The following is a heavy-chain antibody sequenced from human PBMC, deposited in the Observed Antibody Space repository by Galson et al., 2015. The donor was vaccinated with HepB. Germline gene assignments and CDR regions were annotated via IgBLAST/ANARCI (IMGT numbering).Heavy chain of an antibody. CDR1: GYTFTSYA. Sequence: SVKVSCKASGYTFTSYAMHWVRQAPGQRLEWMGWINAGNGNTKYSQKFQGRVTITRDTSASTAYMELSSLRSEDTAVYYCARALVVPAARRGWVGMDVWGQGTTVTVSS. J-gene: IGHJ6*02. V-gene: IGHV1-3*01. D-gene: IGHD2-2*01. CDR3: ARALVVPAARRGWVGMDV. CDR2: INAGNGNT.